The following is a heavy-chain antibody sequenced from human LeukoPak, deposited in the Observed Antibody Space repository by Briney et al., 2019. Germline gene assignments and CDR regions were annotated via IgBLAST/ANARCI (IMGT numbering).Heavy chain of an antibody. V-gene: IGHV4-59*01. J-gene: IGHJ5*02. D-gene: IGHD3-3*01. CDR2: IYYSGST. CDR1: GGSISSYY. CDR3: ATQRYDFWSSYSLGWFDP. Sequence: SETLSLTCTVSGGSISSYYWSWIRQPPGKGLEWIGYIYYSGSTNYNPSLKSRVTISVDTSKNQFSLKLSSVTAADTAVYYCATQRYDFWSSYSLGWFDPWGQGTLVTVSS.